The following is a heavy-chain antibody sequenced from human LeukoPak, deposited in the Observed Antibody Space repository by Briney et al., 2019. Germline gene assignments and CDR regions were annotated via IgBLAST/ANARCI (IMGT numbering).Heavy chain of an antibody. CDR2: INPNSGGT. CDR3: ASKGRSGAVAGTYYYYYMDV. D-gene: IGHD6-19*01. J-gene: IGHJ6*03. CDR1: GYTFTGYY. V-gene: IGHV1-2*02. Sequence: ASVKVSCKASGYTFTGYYMHWVRQAPGQGLEWMGWINPNSGGTNYAQKFQGRVTMTRDTSISTAYMELSRLRSDDTAVYYCASKGRSGAVAGTYYYYYMDVWGKGTTVTVSS.